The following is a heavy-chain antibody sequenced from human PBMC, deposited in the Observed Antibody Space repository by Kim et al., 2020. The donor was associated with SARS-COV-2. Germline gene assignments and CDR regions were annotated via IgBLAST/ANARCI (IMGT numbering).Heavy chain of an antibody. V-gene: IGHV4-4*07. Sequence: SETLSLTCTVSGGSVSSYYWSWIRQPAGKGLEWIGRIYTSGSTNYNPSLKSRVTMSVDTSKNQFSLKLSSVTAADTAVYYCARDVLHDYGDLDAFDIWGQGTMVTVSS. CDR1: GGSVSSYY. D-gene: IGHD4-17*01. CDR3: ARDVLHDYGDLDAFDI. CDR2: IYTSGST. J-gene: IGHJ3*02.